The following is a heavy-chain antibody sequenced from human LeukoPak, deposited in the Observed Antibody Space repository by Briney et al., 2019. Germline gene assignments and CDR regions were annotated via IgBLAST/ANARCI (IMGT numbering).Heavy chain of an antibody. CDR1: GFNFNNYN. V-gene: IGHV3-48*04. CDR3: ARDRGYSSGWFDY. D-gene: IGHD6-19*01. CDR2: ISSSGSTI. Sequence: PGGSLILSCAASGFNFNNYNMKWVRQAPGKGLEWVSYISSSGSTIYYADSVKGRFTISRDNAKNSLYLQMNSLRAEDTAVYYFARDRGYSSGWFDYWGQGTLVTVSS. J-gene: IGHJ4*02.